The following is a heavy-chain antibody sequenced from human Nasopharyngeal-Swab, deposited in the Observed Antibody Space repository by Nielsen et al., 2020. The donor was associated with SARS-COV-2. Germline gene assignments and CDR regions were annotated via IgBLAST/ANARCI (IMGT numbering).Heavy chain of an antibody. V-gene: IGHV3-20*04. J-gene: IGHJ5*01. Sequence: GSLRLSCAASGFTFDDYALNWGRQVPGKGLEWVPRITWNGDSTGYVDSVKGRFTISRDNANNSLFLQMNSLRAEDTAIYYCARDRDVDFLDSWGQGTLVTVSS. D-gene: IGHD5-24*01. CDR1: GFTFDDYA. CDR3: ARDRDVDFLDS. CDR2: ITWNGDST.